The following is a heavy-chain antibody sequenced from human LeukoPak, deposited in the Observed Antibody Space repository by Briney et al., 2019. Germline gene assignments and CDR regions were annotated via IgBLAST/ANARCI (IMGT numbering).Heavy chain of an antibody. V-gene: IGHV3-74*01. CDR3: VRGQTSDY. CDR2: IKSDGTGI. J-gene: IGHJ4*02. Sequence: PGGSLTLSCTTSGFTFSNYWMYWVRQAPGKGLMWVSRIKSDGTGITYTDSVEGRFTISRDNAKNTLYLQMNSLRDEDTAVYYFVRGQTSDYGGQGTLVTVSS. CDR1: GFTFSNYW.